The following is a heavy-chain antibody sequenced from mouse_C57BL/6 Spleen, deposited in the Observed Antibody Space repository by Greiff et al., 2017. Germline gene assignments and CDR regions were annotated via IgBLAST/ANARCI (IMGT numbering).Heavy chain of an antibody. V-gene: IGHV1-59*01. Sequence: QVQLKQPGAELVRPGTSVKLSCKASGYTFTSYWMHWVKQRPGQGLEWIGVIDPSDSYTNYTQKFKGKATLTVDTSSSTAYMQLSSLTSEDSAVYYCARTEVLYYWYFDVWGTGTTVTVSS. D-gene: IGHD2-14*01. CDR3: ARTEVLYYWYFDV. J-gene: IGHJ1*03. CDR2: IDPSDSYT. CDR1: GYTFTSYW.